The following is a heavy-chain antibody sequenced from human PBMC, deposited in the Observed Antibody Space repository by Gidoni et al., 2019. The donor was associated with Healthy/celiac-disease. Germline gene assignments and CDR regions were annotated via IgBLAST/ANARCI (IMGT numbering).Heavy chain of an antibody. V-gene: IGHV4-4*07. D-gene: IGHD3-3*01. J-gene: IGHJ4*02. Sequence: QVQLQESGPGLVKPSETLSLTCTVSGGSISSYYWGWIRRPAGQGLEWIGRIYTSGSTNYNPSLKSRVTMSVDTSKNQFSLKLSSVTAADTAVYYCARVGYYAREFDYWGQGTLVTVSS. CDR2: IYTSGST. CDR1: GGSISSYY. CDR3: ARVGYYAREFDY.